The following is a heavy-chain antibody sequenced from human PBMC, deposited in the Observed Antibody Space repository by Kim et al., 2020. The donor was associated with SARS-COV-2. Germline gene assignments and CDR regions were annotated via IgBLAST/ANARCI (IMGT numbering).Heavy chain of an antibody. CDR3: AKALFSVAVLYYYYGMDV. V-gene: IGHV3-30*18. D-gene: IGHD6-19*01. CDR2: ISYDGSNK. Sequence: GGSLRLSCAASGFTFSSYGMHWVRQAPGKGLEWVAVISYDGSNKYYADSVKGRFTISRDNSKNTLYLQMNSLRAEDTAVYYCAKALFSVAVLYYYYGMDVWGQGTTVTVYS. CDR1: GFTFSSYG. J-gene: IGHJ6*02.